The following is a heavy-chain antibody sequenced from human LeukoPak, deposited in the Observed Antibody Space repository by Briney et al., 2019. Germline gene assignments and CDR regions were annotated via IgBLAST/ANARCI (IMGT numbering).Heavy chain of an antibody. CDR2: ISWNSGSI. Sequence: SLRLSCAASGFTFDDYAMHWVRQAPGKGLGWVSGISWNSGSIGYADSVKGRFTISRDNAKNSLYLQMNSLRAEDTALYYCAKDGGSPGLYYYYGMDAWGQGTTVTVSS. CDR3: AKDGGSPGLYYYYGMDA. J-gene: IGHJ6*02. D-gene: IGHD3-10*01. CDR1: GFTFDDYA. V-gene: IGHV3-9*01.